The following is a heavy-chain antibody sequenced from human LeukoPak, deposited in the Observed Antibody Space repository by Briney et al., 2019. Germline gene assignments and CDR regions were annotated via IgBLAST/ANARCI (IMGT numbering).Heavy chain of an antibody. V-gene: IGHV4-31*03. CDR1: GGSISSGGYY. J-gene: IGHJ5*02. Sequence: SQTLSLTRTVSGGSISSGGYYWSWIRQHPGKGLEWIGYIYYSGSTYYNPSLKSRVTISVDTSKNQFSLKLSSVTAADTAVYYCAALSTSFNWFDPWGQGTLVTVSS. CDR3: AALSTSFNWFDP. CDR2: IYYSGST. D-gene: IGHD2-2*01.